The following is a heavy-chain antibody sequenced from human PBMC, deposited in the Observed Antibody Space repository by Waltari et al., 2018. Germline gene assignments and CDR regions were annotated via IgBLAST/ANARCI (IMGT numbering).Heavy chain of an antibody. CDR3: ATDQPRGQYYYMDV. V-gene: IGHV3-48*01. J-gene: IGHJ6*03. CDR1: GFTFINYR. CDR2: SGSSSGAI. Sequence: EVQLVESGGGLVQPGGSLRRSCAASGFTFINYRTHWVLQAPGKGLEWVASSGSSSGAIYYADSGKGRFTISRDNCKNAQYLHINRLRAEDADVYYCATDQPRGQYYYMDVWGKGTTVTVSS.